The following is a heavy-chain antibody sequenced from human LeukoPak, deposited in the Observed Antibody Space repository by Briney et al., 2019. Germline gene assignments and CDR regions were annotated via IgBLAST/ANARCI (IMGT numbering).Heavy chain of an antibody. CDR2: INPNSGGT. D-gene: IGHD4-17*01. J-gene: IGHJ6*03. Sequence: ASVKVSCKASGYTFTGYYMHWVRQAPGQGLEWMGWINPNSGGTNYAQKFQGRVTMTRDTSISIAYMELSRLRSDDTAVYYCARWGTVTSHYYYYYMDVWGKGTTVTVSS. V-gene: IGHV1-2*02. CDR1: GYTFTGYY. CDR3: ARWGTVTSHYYYYYMDV.